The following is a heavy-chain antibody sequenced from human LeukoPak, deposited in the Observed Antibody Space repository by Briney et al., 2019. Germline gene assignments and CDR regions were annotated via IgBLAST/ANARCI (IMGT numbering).Heavy chain of an antibody. V-gene: IGHV3-43D*03. CDR2: ISWDGGST. D-gene: IGHD4-17*01. Sequence: EPGGSLRLSCAASGFTFDDYAMHWVRQAPGKGLEWVSLISWDGGSTYYADSVKGRLTISRDNSKNSLYLQMNSLRAEDTALYYCAKGEDYGDYVSADYWGQGTLVTVSS. J-gene: IGHJ4*02. CDR3: AKGEDYGDYVSADY. CDR1: GFTFDDYA.